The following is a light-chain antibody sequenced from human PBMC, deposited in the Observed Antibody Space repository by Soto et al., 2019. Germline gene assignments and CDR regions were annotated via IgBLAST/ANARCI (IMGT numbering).Light chain of an antibody. CDR2: GVS. CDR1: HSVSSY. CDR3: QQYGSSSWT. Sequence: EIVLTQSPGTLSLSPGERAILSYRASHSVSSYLAWFQQIPGQAPRLLIYGVSGRATGIPDRFSGSGSGTDFTLTISRLEPEDFAVYYCQQYGSSSWTFGQGTKVDIK. J-gene: IGKJ1*01. V-gene: IGKV3-20*01.